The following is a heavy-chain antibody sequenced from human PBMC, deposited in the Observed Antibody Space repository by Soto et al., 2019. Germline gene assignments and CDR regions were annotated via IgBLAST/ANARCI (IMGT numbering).Heavy chain of an antibody. CDR2: ISAYNGNT. J-gene: IGHJ4*02. Sequence: QVQLVQSGAEVKKPGASVKVSCKASGYTFTSYGISWVRQAPGQGLEWMGWISAYNGNTKYAQKVQGRVTTTTDTCTSTAYMELRSLKSDDTAVYYCARDLGGSYYAPVDYWGQGTLVTVSS. D-gene: IGHD1-26*01. V-gene: IGHV1-18*01. CDR3: ARDLGGSYYAPVDY. CDR1: GYTFTSYG.